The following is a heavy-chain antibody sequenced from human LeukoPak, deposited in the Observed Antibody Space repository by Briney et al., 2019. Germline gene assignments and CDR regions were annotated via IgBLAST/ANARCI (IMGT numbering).Heavy chain of an antibody. CDR3: ARDSSGWYVNYYYYYMDV. CDR1: GFTFSSYS. J-gene: IGHJ6*03. V-gene: IGHV3-21*01. Sequence: GGSLRLSCAASGFTFSSYSMNWVRQAPGKGLEWVSPISSSSSYIYYADSVKGRFTISRDNSKNTLYLQMNSLRAEDTAVYYCARDSSGWYVNYYYYYMDVWGKGTTVTVSS. D-gene: IGHD6-13*01. CDR2: ISSSSSYI.